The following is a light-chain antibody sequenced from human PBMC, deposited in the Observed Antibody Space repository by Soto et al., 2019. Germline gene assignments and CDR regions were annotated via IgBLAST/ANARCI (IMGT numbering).Light chain of an antibody. CDR1: QGISNY. CDR3: QKYNCGPPFT. CDR2: AAS. V-gene: IGKV1-27*01. J-gene: IGKJ3*01. Sequence: DIQMTQSPSSLSASVGDRVTITCRASQGISNYLAWYQQKPGQVPKLLIYAASTLQSGVPSLFSDSASRTDFTLTISSLHREDVGSYYCQKYNCGPPFTFGPGTNVDI.